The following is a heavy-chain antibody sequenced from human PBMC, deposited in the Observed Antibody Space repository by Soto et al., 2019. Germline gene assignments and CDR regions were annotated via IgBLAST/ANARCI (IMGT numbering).Heavy chain of an antibody. Sequence: SETLSLTCTVSGGSMIAYYWNWIRQPPGKGLQWIGYTYYSGSTTYNPSLKSRVTISVDSSKNQFSLKLDSVTPADTAVYYCARVRGTAGKRYFDYWGPGTLVTVSS. CDR3: ARVRGTAGKRYFDY. CDR2: TYYSGST. V-gene: IGHV4-59*01. J-gene: IGHJ4*02. CDR1: GGSMIAYY. D-gene: IGHD6-13*01.